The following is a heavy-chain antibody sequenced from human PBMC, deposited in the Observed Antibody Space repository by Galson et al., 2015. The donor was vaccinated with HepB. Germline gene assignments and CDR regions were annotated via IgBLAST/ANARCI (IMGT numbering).Heavy chain of an antibody. J-gene: IGHJ4*02. V-gene: IGHV1-58*01. CDR2: IAVGRGNT. D-gene: IGHD3-3*01. CDR1: GFTFASSA. Sequence: SVKVSCKASGFTFASSAVQWVRQARGQRLEWIGWIAVGRGNTSFAQKFQERVTITRDMSTSTVYRELSSLRSEDTTVYYCAARYYDFWSAWGFDYWGQGTLVTVSS. CDR3: AARYYDFWSAWGFDY.